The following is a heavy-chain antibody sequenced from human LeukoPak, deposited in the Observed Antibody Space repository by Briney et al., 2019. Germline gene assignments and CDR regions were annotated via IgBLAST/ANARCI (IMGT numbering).Heavy chain of an antibody. V-gene: IGHV3-48*03. CDR2: ISGSGSTI. CDR3: ARGLTMVRGALRWCDP. CDR1: GFTFSSYE. J-gene: IGHJ5*02. D-gene: IGHD3-10*01. Sequence: GGSLRLSCAASGFTFSSYEMNWVRRAPGKGLEWVSYISGSGSTIYYADSVKGRFTISRDNAKNSLYLQMNSPRAEDTAVYYCARGLTMVRGALRWCDPWGQGTLVTVSS.